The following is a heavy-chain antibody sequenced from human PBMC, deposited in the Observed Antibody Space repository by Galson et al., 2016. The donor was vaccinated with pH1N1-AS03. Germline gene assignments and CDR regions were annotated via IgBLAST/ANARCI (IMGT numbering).Heavy chain of an antibody. CDR2: MTPNNGNT. CDR1: GYTFTTYD. Sequence: SVKVSCKASGYTFTTYDINWVRQAVGQGLEWMGWMTPNNGNTGYAQRFQGRVTMTRNTSISTAYMELSGLQSEDTAVYYCARSFLGETDDWGQGTLVIVSS. D-gene: IGHD3-16*01. CDR3: ARSFLGETDD. J-gene: IGHJ4*02. V-gene: IGHV1-8*01.